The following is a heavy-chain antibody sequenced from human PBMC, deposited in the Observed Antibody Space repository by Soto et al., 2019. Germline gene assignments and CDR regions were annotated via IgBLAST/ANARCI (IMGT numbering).Heavy chain of an antibody. J-gene: IGHJ4*02. CDR2: IYYSGST. V-gene: IGHV4-39*01. D-gene: IGHD3-9*01. CDR1: GGSISSSSYY. CDR3: AGRPYYDILTGYHSDDY. Sequence: SETLSLTCTVSGGSISSSSYYWGWIRQPPGKGLEWIGSIYYSGSTYYNPSLKSRVTISVDTSKNQFSLKLSSVTAADTAVYYCAGRPYYDILTGYHSDDYWGQGTLVTVSS.